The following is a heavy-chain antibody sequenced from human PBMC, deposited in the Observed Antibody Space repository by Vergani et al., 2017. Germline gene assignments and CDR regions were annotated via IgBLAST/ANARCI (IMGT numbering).Heavy chain of an antibody. D-gene: IGHD2-2*01. V-gene: IGHV1-2*02. CDR2: INPNSGGT. J-gene: IGHJ4*02. CDR1: GYTFTGYY. CDR3: ARLASVVVPAARPLDL. Sequence: QVQLVQSGAEVKKPGASVKVSCKASGYTFTGYYMHWVRQAPGQGLEWMGWINPNSGGTNYAQKFQGRVTMGTDTSISTGYMALSSLRSDDTAVYYCARLASVVVPAARPLDLWGQGTLITVSS.